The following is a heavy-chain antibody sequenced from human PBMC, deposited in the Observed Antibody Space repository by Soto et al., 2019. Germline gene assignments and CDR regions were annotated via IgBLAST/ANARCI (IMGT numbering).Heavy chain of an antibody. CDR2: IGTRSDI. CDR1: GFTFSSYS. CDR3: AREETAWPLAYGLDV. Sequence: GGSLRLSCAASGFTFSSYSMHWVRQAPGKGLEWVSSIGTRSDIYYADSVKGRFTISRDNAKNSLSLQMNSMTAEDTAVYYCAREETAWPLAYGLDVWGQGTTVAVS. J-gene: IGHJ6*02. V-gene: IGHV3-21*01. D-gene: IGHD2-21*02.